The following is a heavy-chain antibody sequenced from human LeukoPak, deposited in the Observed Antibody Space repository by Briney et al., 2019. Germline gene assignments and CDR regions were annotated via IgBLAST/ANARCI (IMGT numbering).Heavy chain of an antibody. Sequence: PGGSLRLSCAASGFTFSSYAMSWVRQAPGKGLEWVSAISGSGGSTYYADSVKGRFTISRDNSENTLYLQMNSLRAEDTAVYYCARDLHDYGNLLYFQHWGQGTLVTVSS. V-gene: IGHV3-23*01. CDR3: ARDLHDYGNLLYFQH. CDR1: GFTFSSYA. J-gene: IGHJ1*01. CDR2: ISGSGGST. D-gene: IGHD4-17*01.